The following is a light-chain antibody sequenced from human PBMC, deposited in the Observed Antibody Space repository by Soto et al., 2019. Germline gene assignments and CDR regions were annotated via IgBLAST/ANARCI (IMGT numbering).Light chain of an antibody. CDR3: CSYAGSSTLWV. Sequence: QSVLTQPASVSGSPGQSITISCTGTSSDVGGYNYVSWYQQHPGKAPKVMIYEGSKRPSGVSNRFSGSKSGNTASLTISGLQAEDEADYYCCSYAGSSTLWVFGGGTKLTVL. CDR1: SSDVGGYNY. CDR2: EGS. J-gene: IGLJ3*02. V-gene: IGLV2-23*01.